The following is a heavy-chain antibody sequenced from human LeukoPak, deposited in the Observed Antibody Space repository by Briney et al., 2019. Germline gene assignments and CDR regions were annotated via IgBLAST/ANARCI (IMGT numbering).Heavy chain of an antibody. V-gene: IGHV3-23*01. CDR3: AKGVSGWPYYLDY. D-gene: IGHD6-19*01. Sequence: PGGSLRLSCAASGFTFSSYAMTWVRQAPGKGLEWVSAISGGGSSTYYADSVEGRFTISRDNSKNTMYLQMNSLRAEDTAVFYCAKGVSGWPYYLDYWGQGTLVTVSS. J-gene: IGHJ4*02. CDR1: GFTFSSYA. CDR2: ISGGGSST.